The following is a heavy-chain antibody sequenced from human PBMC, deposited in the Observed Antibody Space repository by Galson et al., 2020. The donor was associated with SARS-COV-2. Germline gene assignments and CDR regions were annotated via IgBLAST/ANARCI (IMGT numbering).Heavy chain of an antibody. J-gene: IGHJ4*02. V-gene: IGHV1-18*04. CDR3: ARGRMFYDFWSGFPY. CDR1: GYTFNDYG. Sequence: ASVKVSCKASGYTFNDYGISLVRQAPGQGLEWMGYISAHNVNTNYAQNLQGRVTMTTDTSTSTAYMELKSLTSDDTAVYYCARGRMFYDFWSGFPYWGQGTLITVSS. D-gene: IGHD3-3*01. CDR2: ISAHNVNT.